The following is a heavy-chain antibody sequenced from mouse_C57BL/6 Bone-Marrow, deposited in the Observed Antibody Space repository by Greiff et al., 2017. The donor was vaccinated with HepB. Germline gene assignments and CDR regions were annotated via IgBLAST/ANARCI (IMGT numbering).Heavy chain of an antibody. J-gene: IGHJ3*01. CDR2: INPSNGGT. V-gene: IGHV1-53*01. Sequence: QVKRQQPGTERVKPGASVKRSCKASGYTFTSYGMHWVKQRPGQGLEWMGIINPSNGGTNYNEKFKRKATLTVDKSSSTAYMQLSSLTSEDSAVYYCARFRRPPYAAWFAYWGQGTLVTVSA. CDR1: GYTFTSYG. CDR3: ARFRRPPYAAWFAY. D-gene: IGHD2-12*01.